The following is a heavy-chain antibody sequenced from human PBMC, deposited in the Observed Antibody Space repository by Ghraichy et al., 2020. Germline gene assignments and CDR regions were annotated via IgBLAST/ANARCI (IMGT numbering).Heavy chain of an antibody. CDR3: AKCDVWFGEFNILPRHYYYYYGMDV. D-gene: IGHD3-10*01. V-gene: IGHV3-23*01. Sequence: GALRLSCAASGFTFSSYAMSWVRQAPGKGLEWVSAISGSGGSTYYADSVKGRFTISRDNSKNTLYLQMNSLRAEDTAVYYCAKCDVWFGEFNILPRHYYYYYGMDVWGQGTTVTVSS. J-gene: IGHJ6*02. CDR1: GFTFSSYA. CDR2: ISGSGGST.